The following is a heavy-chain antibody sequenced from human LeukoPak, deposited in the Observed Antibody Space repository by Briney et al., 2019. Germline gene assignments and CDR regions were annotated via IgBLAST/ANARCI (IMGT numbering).Heavy chain of an antibody. Sequence: SETLSLTCTVSGYSISSGYYWGWIRQPPGKGLEWIGSIYHSGSTYYKQSLKSRVTISVDTSKNQFSLKLSSVTAADTAVYYCARSATITYYYDSSGYYYWFDPWGQGTLVTVSS. V-gene: IGHV4-38-2*02. CDR3: ARSATITYYYDSSGYYYWFDP. J-gene: IGHJ5*02. CDR2: IYHSGST. D-gene: IGHD3-22*01. CDR1: GYSISSGYY.